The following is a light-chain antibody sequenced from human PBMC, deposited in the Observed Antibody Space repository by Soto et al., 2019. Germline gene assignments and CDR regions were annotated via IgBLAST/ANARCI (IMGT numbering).Light chain of an antibody. CDR3: QHYYGFSRT. J-gene: IGKJ1*01. CDR1: QTISSW. CDR2: AAA. Sequence: DIPIAKSPCNLSGSLGTRVTITCRASQTISSWVAWYQQKPGKAPKLLIYAAASLESGVPSRFSGSGAGTEFTLTISSLQPDDFATYYCQHYYGFSRTFGQGTKVDIK. V-gene: IGKV1-5*01.